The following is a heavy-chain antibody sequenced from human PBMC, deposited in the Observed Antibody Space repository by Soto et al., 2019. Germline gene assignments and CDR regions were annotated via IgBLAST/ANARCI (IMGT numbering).Heavy chain of an antibody. V-gene: IGHV4-59*08. Sequence: QVQLQESGPGLVKPSETLSLVCTVSGGSMSRYYWSWIRQSPGKGLEWIGSIFYTGMTHYNPSLRARVTISVDTSQNQFSLKLISVTASDTALYYCARHKGGVVPPDMSDDTFDIWGQGTVVTVSS. J-gene: IGHJ3*02. D-gene: IGHD2-2*01. CDR2: IFYTGMT. CDR3: ARHKGGVVPPDMSDDTFDI. CDR1: GGSMSRYY.